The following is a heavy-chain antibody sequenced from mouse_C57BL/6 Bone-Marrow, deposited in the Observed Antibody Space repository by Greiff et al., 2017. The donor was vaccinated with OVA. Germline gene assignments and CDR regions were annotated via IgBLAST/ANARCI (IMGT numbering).Heavy chain of an antibody. CDR2: ISDGGSYT. Sequence: EVNVVESGGGLVKPGGSLKLSCAASGFTFSSFAMSWVRQTPEKRLEWVATISDGGSYTYYPDNVKGRFTISRDNAKNNLYLQMSHLKSEDTAMYYCASDRGYGRYAMDYWGQGTSVTVSS. CDR3: ASDRGYGRYAMDY. CDR1: GFTFSSFA. J-gene: IGHJ4*01. D-gene: IGHD1-1*01. V-gene: IGHV5-4*03.